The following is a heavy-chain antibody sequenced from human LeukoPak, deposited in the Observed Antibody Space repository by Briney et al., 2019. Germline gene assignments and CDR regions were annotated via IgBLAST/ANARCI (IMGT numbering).Heavy chain of an antibody. D-gene: IGHD2-2*01. CDR1: GGSISSSSYY. J-gene: IGHJ3*02. Sequence: PSETLSLTCTVSGGSISSSSYYWGWIRQPPGKGLEWIGSIYYSGSTYYNPSLKSRVTISVDTSKNQFSLKLSSVTAADTAVYYCAREPLPAATSTNAFDIWGQGTMVTVSS. V-gene: IGHV4-39*07. CDR2: IYYSGST. CDR3: AREPLPAATSTNAFDI.